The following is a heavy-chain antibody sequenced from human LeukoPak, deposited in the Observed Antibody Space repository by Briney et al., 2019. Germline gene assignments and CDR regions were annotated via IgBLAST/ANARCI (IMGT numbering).Heavy chain of an antibody. V-gene: IGHV3-23*01. Sequence: PGGSLRLSCAASGFTYNSYAMSWVRQAPGKGLEWVSAIIGSGGSTYYADSVKGRFTISRDNSKNTLYLQMNSLRAEDTAVYYCAKDTSNRSYYYYYMDVWGKGTTVTVSS. CDR3: AKDTSNRSYYYYYMDV. D-gene: IGHD1-14*01. CDR1: GFTYNSYA. CDR2: IIGSGGST. J-gene: IGHJ6*03.